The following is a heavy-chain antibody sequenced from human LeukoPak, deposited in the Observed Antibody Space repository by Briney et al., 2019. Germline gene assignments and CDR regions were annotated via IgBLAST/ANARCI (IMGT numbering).Heavy chain of an antibody. Sequence: SETLSLTCAVYGGSLSGYYWNWIRQPPGKGLEWIGENYHSGSTNYNPSLKSRVTMSVDTSKNQFSLKLRSVTAADTAVYYCARGVVPPFYYYYSYMDVWGKGTPVIV. CDR2: NYHSGST. J-gene: IGHJ6*03. V-gene: IGHV4-34*01. CDR1: GGSLSGYY. D-gene: IGHD2-15*01. CDR3: ARGVVPPFYYYYSYMDV.